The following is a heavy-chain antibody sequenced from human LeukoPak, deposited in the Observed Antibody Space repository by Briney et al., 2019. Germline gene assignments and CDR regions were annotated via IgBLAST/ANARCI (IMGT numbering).Heavy chain of an antibody. V-gene: IGHV4-39*07. CDR2: IYYSGST. D-gene: IGHD3-22*01. CDR1: GGSISSSSYY. Sequence: SETLSLTCTVSGGSISSSSYYWGWIRQPPGKGLEWIGSIYYSGSTYYNPSLKSRVTISVDTSKNQFSLKLSSVTAADTAVYYCARDFDSSGYYDYWGQGTLVTVSS. CDR3: ARDFDSSGYYDY. J-gene: IGHJ4*02.